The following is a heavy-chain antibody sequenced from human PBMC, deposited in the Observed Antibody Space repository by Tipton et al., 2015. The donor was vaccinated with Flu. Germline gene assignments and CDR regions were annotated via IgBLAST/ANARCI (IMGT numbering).Heavy chain of an antibody. D-gene: IGHD6-19*01. Sequence: QLVQSGGGLIQPGGSLRLSCAASGFSVSNNYLSWVRQAPGKGLEWVSVMYSAGNTDYADSVKGRFTISRDNSMNTLYLQMNSLRAEDTAVYYCAGWIGGRSVFYWGQRTLVTVSS. CDR2: MYSAGNT. CDR3: AGWIGGRSVFY. V-gene: IGHV3-53*01. CDR1: GFSVSNNY. J-gene: IGHJ4*02.